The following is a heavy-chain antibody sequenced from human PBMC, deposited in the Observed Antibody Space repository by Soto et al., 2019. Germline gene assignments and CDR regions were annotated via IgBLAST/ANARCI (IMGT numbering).Heavy chain of an antibody. CDR3: ARVGLGDYVFWANDY. V-gene: IGHV3-23*01. CDR2: ISAGGDST. Sequence: EVKVLESGGGLVQPGGSLRLSCATSGFTFSLYPMNWVRQAPGKGLEWVSGISAGGDSTYYADSVKGRFTIFRDNAKNSLYLQMNSLRAEDTAVYYCARVGLGDYVFWANDYWGQGTLVTDSS. CDR1: GFTFSLYP. D-gene: IGHD4-17*01. J-gene: IGHJ4*02.